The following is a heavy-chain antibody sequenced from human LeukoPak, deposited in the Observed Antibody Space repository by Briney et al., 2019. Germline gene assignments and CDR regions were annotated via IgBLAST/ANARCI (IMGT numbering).Heavy chain of an antibody. Sequence: PGGSLRLSCAASGFTFSSYGMHWVRQAPGKGLECVAFIWYDGGNKYYADSVEGRFTISRDNSKNTLYLQMNSLRAEDTAVYYCAKVIDFWSGYYTGFDYWGQGTLVTVSS. CDR1: GFTFSSYG. J-gene: IGHJ4*02. V-gene: IGHV3-30*02. D-gene: IGHD3-3*01. CDR2: IWYDGGNK. CDR3: AKVIDFWSGYYTGFDY.